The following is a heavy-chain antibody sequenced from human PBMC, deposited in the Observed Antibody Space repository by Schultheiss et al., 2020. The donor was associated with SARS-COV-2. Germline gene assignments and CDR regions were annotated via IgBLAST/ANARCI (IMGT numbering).Heavy chain of an antibody. Sequence: ASVKVSCKASGYTFTSYAMHWVRQAPGQRLEWMGWSNPNSGGTNYAQKFQGRVTMTRDTSISTAYMELSRLRSDDTAVYYCARDGWRRGGWFDPWGQGTLVTVSS. J-gene: IGHJ5*02. CDR2: SNPNSGGT. V-gene: IGHV1-2*02. CDR1: GYTFTSYA. D-gene: IGHD6-19*01. CDR3: ARDGWRRGGWFDP.